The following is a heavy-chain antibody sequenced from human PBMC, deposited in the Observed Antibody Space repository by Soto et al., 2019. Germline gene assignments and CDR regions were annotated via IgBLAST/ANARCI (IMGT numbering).Heavy chain of an antibody. Sequence: ASVKVSCKASGYTFTGYYMHWVRQAPGQGLEWMGWINPNSGGTNYAQKFQGWVTMTRDTSISTAYMELSRLRSDDTAVYYCARDMIFGVVRCGMDVWGQGTTVTVSS. CDR3: ARDMIFGVVRCGMDV. CDR2: INPNSGGT. V-gene: IGHV1-2*04. CDR1: GYTFTGYY. D-gene: IGHD3-3*01. J-gene: IGHJ6*02.